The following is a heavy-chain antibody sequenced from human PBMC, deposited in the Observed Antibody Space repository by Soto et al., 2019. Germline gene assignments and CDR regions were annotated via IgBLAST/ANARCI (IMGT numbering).Heavy chain of an antibody. CDR2: IYHNGSP. CDR3: ARSVHYFDF. CDR1: GVSINSLTW. Sequence: QVDLQESGPGLVKPSGTLSLTCAVSGVSINSLTWWSWVRQSPGKGLEWIGQIYHNGSPKYNPSLQSRVTISLDKSKNQFSLNLESVTAADTAIYFCARSVHYFDFWGQGALVTVSS. D-gene: IGHD3-10*02. J-gene: IGHJ4*02. V-gene: IGHV4-4*02.